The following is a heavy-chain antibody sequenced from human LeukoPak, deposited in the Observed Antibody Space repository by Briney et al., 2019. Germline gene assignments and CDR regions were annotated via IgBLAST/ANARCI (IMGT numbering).Heavy chain of an antibody. D-gene: IGHD3-10*01. J-gene: IGHJ6*03. CDR2: FDPEDGET. CDR3: ATGRGSGILGYYYYYMDV. CDR1: GYTLTELS. V-gene: IGHV1-24*01. Sequence: ASVKVSCKVSGYTLTELSMHWVRQAPGKGLEWMGGFDPEDGETIYAQKFQGRVTMTEDTSTDTAYMELSSLRSEDTAMYYCATGRGSGILGYYYYYMDVWGKGTTVTISS.